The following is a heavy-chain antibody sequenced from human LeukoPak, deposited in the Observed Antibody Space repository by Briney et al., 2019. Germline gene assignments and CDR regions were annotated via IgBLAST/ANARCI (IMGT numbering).Heavy chain of an antibody. D-gene: IGHD3-10*01. Sequence: PSETLTLTCTVSGGSISSGSYYWSWIRQPAGKGLEWIGRIYTSGSTNYNPSLKSRVTISVDMSKNQFSLKLSSVTAADTAVYYCAREGAVGAGNYYNQDYYYYYMDVWGKGTTVTISS. CDR1: GGSISSGSYY. V-gene: IGHV4-61*02. CDR3: AREGAVGAGNYYNQDYYYYYMDV. J-gene: IGHJ6*03. CDR2: IYTSGST.